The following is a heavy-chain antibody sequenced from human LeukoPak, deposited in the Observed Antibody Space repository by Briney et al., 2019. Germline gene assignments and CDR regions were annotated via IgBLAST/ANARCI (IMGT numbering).Heavy chain of an antibody. J-gene: IGHJ4*02. CDR1: GYTFTSYG. V-gene: IGHV1-18*01. CDR3: ARTRYYDILTGQPNEYYFDY. Sequence: ASVKVSCKASGYTFTSYGISSVRQAPGQGLEWMGWISAYNGNTNYAQKLQGRVTMTTDTSTSTAYMELRSLRSDDTAVYYCARTRYYDILTGQPNEYYFDYWGQGTLVTVSS. CDR2: ISAYNGNT. D-gene: IGHD3-9*01.